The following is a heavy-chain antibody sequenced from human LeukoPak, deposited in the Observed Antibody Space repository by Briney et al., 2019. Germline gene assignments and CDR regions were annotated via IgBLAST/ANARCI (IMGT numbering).Heavy chain of an antibody. CDR2: IGGSDTNT. CDR3: AKVQYTDYDMNFDS. D-gene: IGHD5-12*01. CDR1: GFTFSSYA. V-gene: IGHV3-23*01. J-gene: IGHJ4*02. Sequence: GGSLRLSCAASGFTFSSYAMSWVRQAPGMGLEWVSAIGGSDTNTYYADSVKGRLTISRDNSKNSLYLQIHSLRADDTALYYCAKVQYTDYDMNFDSWGQGTLVTVSS.